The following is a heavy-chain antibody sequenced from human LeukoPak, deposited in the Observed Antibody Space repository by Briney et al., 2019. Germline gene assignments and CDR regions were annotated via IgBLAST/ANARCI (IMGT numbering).Heavy chain of an antibody. CDR1: GFTFSNYA. CDR2: ISGTGGRT. D-gene: IGHD3-16*01. J-gene: IGHJ6*02. Sequence: GGSLRLSCTASGFTFSNYAMTWVRQAPGKGLEWVSSISGTGGRTYSADSVKGRFTISRDNAKNTLYLQMKNLRVEHTAVYYCAKGLHGGVGYGVDVWGQGTTVSVSS. V-gene: IGHV3-23*01. CDR3: AKGLHGGVGYGVDV.